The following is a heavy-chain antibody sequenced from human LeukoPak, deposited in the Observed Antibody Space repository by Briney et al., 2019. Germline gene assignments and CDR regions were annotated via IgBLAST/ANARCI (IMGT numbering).Heavy chain of an antibody. CDR1: GGSIGSYY. CDR3: ARDFTYYDILTGYYRSYYFDY. J-gene: IGHJ4*02. CDR2: IYTSGST. V-gene: IGHV4-4*07. D-gene: IGHD3-9*01. Sequence: SETLSLTCTVSGGSIGSYYWSWIRQPPGKGLEWIGRIYTSGSTNYNPSPKSRVTMSVDTSKNQFSLNLSSVTAADTAVYYCARDFTYYDILTGYYRSYYFDYWGQGTLVTVSS.